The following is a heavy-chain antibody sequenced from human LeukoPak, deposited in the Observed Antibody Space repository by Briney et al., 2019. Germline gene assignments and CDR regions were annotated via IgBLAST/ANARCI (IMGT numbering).Heavy chain of an antibody. CDR1: GFTFDDYA. Sequence: GGSLRLSCAASGFTFDDYAMHWVRQAPGKGLEWVTGISWNSGSIGYADSVKGRFTISRDNAKNSLYLQMNSLRAEDMALYYCAKDRGSWFAPATSAAGLTILTDWGHGTLVTVSS. V-gene: IGHV3-9*03. CDR2: ISWNSGSI. CDR3: AKDRGSWFAPATSAAGLTILTD. D-gene: IGHD6-13*01. J-gene: IGHJ4*01.